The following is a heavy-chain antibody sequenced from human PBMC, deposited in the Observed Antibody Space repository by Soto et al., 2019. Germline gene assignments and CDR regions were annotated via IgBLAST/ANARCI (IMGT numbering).Heavy chain of an antibody. CDR1: GGSISSGGYY. CDR3: ARGYCGGDCYSYNWFDP. CDR2: IYYSGST. D-gene: IGHD2-21*02. J-gene: IGHJ5*02. V-gene: IGHV4-31*03. Sequence: SETLSLTCTVSGGSISSGGYYWSWIRQHPGKGLEWIGYIYYSGSTYYNPSLKSRVTITVDTSKNQFSLKLSSVTAADTAVYYCARGYCGGDCYSYNWFDPWGQGTLVTVSS.